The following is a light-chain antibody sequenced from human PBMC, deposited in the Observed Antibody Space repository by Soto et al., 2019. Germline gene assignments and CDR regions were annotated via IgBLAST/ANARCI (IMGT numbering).Light chain of an antibody. CDR1: QSVSSN. J-gene: IGKJ4*01. CDR2: GAS. V-gene: IGKV3-15*01. CDR3: QQSYTTPLT. Sequence: EIVMTQSPATLSVSPGERATLSCRASQSVSSNLAWYRQKPGQAPRLLIYGASTRATGIPARFSGSGSGTDFTLTISSLHLEDFATYYCQQSYTTPLTFGGGTKVDIK.